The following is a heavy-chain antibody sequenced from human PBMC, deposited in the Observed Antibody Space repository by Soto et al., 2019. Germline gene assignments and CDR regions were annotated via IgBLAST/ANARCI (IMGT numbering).Heavy chain of an antibody. J-gene: IGHJ4*02. V-gene: IGHV3-21*01. CDR2: ISSSSSYI. CDR1: GFTFSSYS. CDR3: ARDAPPPAIVATSSNFDY. Sequence: EVQLVESGGGLVKPGGSLRLSCAASGFTFSSYSMNWVRQAPGKGLEWVSSISSSSSYIYYADSVKGRFTISRDNAKNSLYLQMNSLRAEDTAVYYWARDAPPPAIVATSSNFDYWGQGTLVTVSS. D-gene: IGHD5-12*01.